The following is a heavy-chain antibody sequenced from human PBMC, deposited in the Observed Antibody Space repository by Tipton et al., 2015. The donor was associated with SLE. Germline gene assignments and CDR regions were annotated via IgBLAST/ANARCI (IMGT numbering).Heavy chain of an antibody. CDR1: GYSINNGYY. D-gene: IGHD2-21*02. CDR2: TSYSGST. J-gene: IGHJ4*02. Sequence: TLSLTCAVSGYSINNGYYWAWIRQPPGNKLEWIGYTSYSGSTSYNPSLESRVTISLDTSKNHFSLKLSSVTAADTAIYYCARQLGWGDPFAFDYWDQGTLVTVSS. V-gene: IGHV4-59*08. CDR3: ARQLGWGDPFAFDY.